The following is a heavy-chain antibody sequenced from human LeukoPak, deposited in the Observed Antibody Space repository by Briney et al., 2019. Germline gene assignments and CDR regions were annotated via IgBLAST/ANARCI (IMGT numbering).Heavy chain of an antibody. V-gene: IGHV3-23*01. D-gene: IGHD1-26*01. CDR2: ITNGGEDT. J-gene: IGHJ4*02. CDR3: AKEYSGSYWQHFDY. Sequence: GGTLRLSCAASGFTFSIFGMSWIRKAPGKGLERVSGITNGGEDTYYADSVKGRFTISRDNAKNTLYLQMNSLRAEDTAVYYCAKEYSGSYWQHFDYWGQGTLVTVSS. CDR1: GFTFSIFG.